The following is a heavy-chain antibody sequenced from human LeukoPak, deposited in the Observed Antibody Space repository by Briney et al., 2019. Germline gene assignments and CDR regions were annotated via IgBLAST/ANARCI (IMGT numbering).Heavy chain of an antibody. CDR2: ISSSSYI. V-gene: IGHV3-21*01. J-gene: IGHJ4*02. D-gene: IGHD5-18*01. CDR1: GFTFSSYS. CDR3: ARDTAMAFDY. Sequence: GGSLRLSCAASGFTFSSYSMNWVRQAPGKGLEWVSSISSSSYIYYSDSVKGRFTISRDNAKNSLYLQMDSLRAEDTAVYYCARDTAMAFDYWGQGTLVTVSS.